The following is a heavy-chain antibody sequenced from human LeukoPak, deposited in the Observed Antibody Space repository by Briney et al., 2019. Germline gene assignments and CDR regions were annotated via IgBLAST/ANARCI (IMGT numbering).Heavy chain of an antibody. J-gene: IGHJ5*02. D-gene: IGHD3-9*01. CDR1: GGTFSSYT. V-gene: IGHV1-69*02. CDR2: IIPILGIA. Sequence: SVKVSCKASGGTFSSYTISWVRQAPGQGLEWMGRIIPILGIANYTQKFQGKVTITADKSTSTAYMELSSLRSEDTAVYYCARGTSSTPHYDILTGPRGWFDPWGQGTLVTVSS. CDR3: ARGTSSTPHYDILTGPRGWFDP.